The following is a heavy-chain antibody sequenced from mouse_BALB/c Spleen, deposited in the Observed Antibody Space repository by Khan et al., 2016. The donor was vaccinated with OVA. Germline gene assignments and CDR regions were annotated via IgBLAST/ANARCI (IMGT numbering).Heavy chain of an antibody. CDR1: GYSITSDYA. V-gene: IGHV3-2*02. J-gene: IGHJ1*01. Sequence: EVQLVESGPGLVKPSQSLSLTCTVTGYSITSDYAWNWIRQFPGNKLEWMGYINYSGSTSYIPSLKSRISITRDTSKNKFFLQLNSVTTEDTATYYCAYGSSYWYFDVWGAGTTVTVSS. CDR2: INYSGST. D-gene: IGHD1-1*01. CDR3: AYGSSYWYFDV.